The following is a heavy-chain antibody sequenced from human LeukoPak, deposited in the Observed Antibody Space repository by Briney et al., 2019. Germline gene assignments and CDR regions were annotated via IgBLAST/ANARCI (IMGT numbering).Heavy chain of an antibody. Sequence: ASVKVSCKTSGHTFTDYYIHWVRQDPGQGLEWMGWINPDSGETKSAKKFQGRVTMTGDTSISTAYMELSRVTSDDTAVYYCARDRDYSKTERGFDYWGQGTLVTVSS. CDR2: INPDSGET. CDR3: ARDRDYSKTERGFDY. V-gene: IGHV1-2*02. J-gene: IGHJ4*02. D-gene: IGHD4-11*01. CDR1: GHTFTDYY.